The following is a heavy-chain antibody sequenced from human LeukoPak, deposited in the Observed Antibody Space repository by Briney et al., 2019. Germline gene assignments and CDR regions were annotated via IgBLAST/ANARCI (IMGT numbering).Heavy chain of an antibody. CDR1: GGSISSYY. J-gene: IGHJ5*02. D-gene: IGHD6-13*01. CDR3: ARDRRSSSSDWFDP. CDR2: INHSGST. Sequence: SETLSLTCTVSGGSISSYYWSWIRQPPGKGLEWIGEINHSGSTNYNPSLKSRVTISVDTSKNQFSLKLSSVTAADTAVYYCARDRRSSSSDWFDPWGQGTLATVSS. V-gene: IGHV4-34*01.